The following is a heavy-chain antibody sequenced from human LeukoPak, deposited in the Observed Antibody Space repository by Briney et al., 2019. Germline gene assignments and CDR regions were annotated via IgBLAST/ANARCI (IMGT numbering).Heavy chain of an antibody. V-gene: IGHV4-59*01. CDR3: AGLVLTYAFDI. D-gene: IGHD4/OR15-4a*01. Sequence: SETLSLTCTVSGGSIRSYYWSWIWQSPGKGLEWIGYFYYSGSTNYNPSLTSRVTMSVDTSKNQFSLKLSSVTAADTAVYYCAGLVLTYAFDIWGQGTMVTVSS. CDR2: FYYSGST. CDR1: GGSIRSYY. J-gene: IGHJ3*02.